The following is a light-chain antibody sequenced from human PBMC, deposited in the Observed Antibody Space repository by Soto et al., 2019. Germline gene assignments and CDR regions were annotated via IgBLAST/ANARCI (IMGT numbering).Light chain of an antibody. CDR3: QQYGSQLT. J-gene: IGKJ4*01. V-gene: IGKV3-20*01. Sequence: EIVLTQSPGTLSLSPGERATLSCRASQSVSSSYLAWYQQKPGQAPRLLIYGASSRATGIPDRFSGSGSGTDFTLTISRLEPEDFALYYRQQYGSQLTFGGGTKVEIK. CDR1: QSVSSSY. CDR2: GAS.